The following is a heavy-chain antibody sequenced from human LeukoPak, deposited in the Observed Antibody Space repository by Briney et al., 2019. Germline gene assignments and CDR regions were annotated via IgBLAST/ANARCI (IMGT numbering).Heavy chain of an antibody. D-gene: IGHD3-10*01. CDR1: GFTFSSYA. J-gene: IGHJ3*02. Sequence: GGSLRLSCAASGFTFSSYAMHWVRQAPGKGLEWVAVISYDGSNKYYADSVRGRFAISRDNSQNTLHLQMNILRVEDTAVYYCVKDWGVLPDYTADGFDIWGPGTMVTVSS. CDR3: VKDWGVLPDYTADGFDI. V-gene: IGHV3-30*09. CDR2: ISYDGSNK.